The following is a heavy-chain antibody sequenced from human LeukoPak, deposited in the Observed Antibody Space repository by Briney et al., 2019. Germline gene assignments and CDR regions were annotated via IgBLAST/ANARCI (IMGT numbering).Heavy chain of an antibody. CDR1: GGSISSSSYY. CDR3: ARAEVSDSSSWYGRSWFDP. D-gene: IGHD6-13*01. Sequence: SETLSLTCTVSGGSISSSSYYWGWIRQPPGKGLEWIGSIYYSGSTYYNPSLKSRVIISVDTSKNQFSLKLSSVTAADTAVYYCARAEVSDSSSWYGRSWFDPWGQGTLVTVSS. J-gene: IGHJ5*02. V-gene: IGHV4-39*07. CDR2: IYYSGST.